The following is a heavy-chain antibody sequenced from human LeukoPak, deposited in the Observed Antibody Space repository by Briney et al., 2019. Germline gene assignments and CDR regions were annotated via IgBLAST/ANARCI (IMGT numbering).Heavy chain of an antibody. CDR3: ARDLAPPHYYDSSGYYPDAFDI. V-gene: IGHV1-18*04. Sequence: ASVKVSCKASGYTFTGYYMHWVRQAPGQGLEWMGWISAYNGNTNYAQKLQGRVTMTTDTSTSTAYMELRSLRSDDTAVYYCARDLAPPHYYDSSGYYPDAFDIWGQGTMVTVSS. D-gene: IGHD3-22*01. J-gene: IGHJ3*02. CDR2: ISAYNGNT. CDR1: GYTFTGYY.